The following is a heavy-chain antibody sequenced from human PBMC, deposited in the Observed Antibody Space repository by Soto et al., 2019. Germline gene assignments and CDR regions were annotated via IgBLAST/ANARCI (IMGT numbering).Heavy chain of an antibody. Sequence: LRLSCEGSGFTFDEYAMHWVRQAPGKGLEWVSGIDWNSGGIGYADSVKGRFTISRDNGKNSLFLQMNSLRPEDTALYYCVKDKGTSSRFNYYGMDVWGQGTPVTVSS. J-gene: IGHJ6*02. V-gene: IGHV3-9*01. CDR3: VKDKGTSSRFNYYGMDV. D-gene: IGHD3-3*01. CDR2: IDWNSGGI. CDR1: GFTFDEYA.